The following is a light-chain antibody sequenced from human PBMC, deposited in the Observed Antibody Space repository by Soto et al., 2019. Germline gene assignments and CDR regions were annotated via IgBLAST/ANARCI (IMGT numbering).Light chain of an antibody. J-gene: IGKJ1*01. CDR2: GAS. Sequence: EIVLTQSPGTLSLSPGERATLSCRASQSVSSNYLAWYQQKPGQDPRHLIYGASSRATGIPDRFSGSGARTDVTLTISRLEPEDFAVYYCQQYGISPWTFGQGTKVEIK. CDR1: QSVSSNY. V-gene: IGKV3-20*01. CDR3: QQYGISPWT.